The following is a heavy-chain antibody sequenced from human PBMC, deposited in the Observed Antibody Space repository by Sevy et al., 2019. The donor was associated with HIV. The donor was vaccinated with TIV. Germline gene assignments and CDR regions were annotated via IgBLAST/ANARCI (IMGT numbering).Heavy chain of an antibody. Sequence: GGSLRLSCAASGFTFSSYAMHWVRQAPGKGLEWVAVISYDGSNKYYPDSVKGRFTISRDNSKNTLYLQMNSLRAEDTAVYYCARGPGGGYYFDYWGQGTLVTVSS. D-gene: IGHD3-16*01. CDR1: GFTFSSYA. CDR3: ARGPGGGYYFDY. J-gene: IGHJ4*02. V-gene: IGHV3-30*04. CDR2: ISYDGSNK.